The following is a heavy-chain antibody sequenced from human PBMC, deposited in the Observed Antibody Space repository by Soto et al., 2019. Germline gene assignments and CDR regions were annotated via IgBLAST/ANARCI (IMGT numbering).Heavy chain of an antibody. V-gene: IGHV4-31*03. CDR1: GGSISSGSYY. CDR2: IYYSGTT. CDR3: ARSTRSIIDY. J-gene: IGHJ4*02. Sequence: PSETLSLTCTVSGGSISSGSYYWSWIRQHPGKGLEWISNIYYSGTTYYNPSLKSRITISVDTSKNQFSLKLSSVTAADTAVYYCARSTRSIIDYWGQGTLVTVSS.